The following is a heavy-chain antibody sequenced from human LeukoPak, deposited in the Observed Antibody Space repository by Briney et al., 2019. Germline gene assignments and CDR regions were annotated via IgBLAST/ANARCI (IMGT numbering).Heavy chain of an antibody. Sequence: SETLSLTCAVYGGSFSGYYWSWIRQPPGKGLEWIGEINHSGSTNYNPSLKSRVTISVDTSKNQFSLKLSSVTAADTAVYYCASGSGGDYSYYYYYYGMDVWGQGTTVTVSS. J-gene: IGHJ6*02. CDR3: ASGSGGDYSYYYYYYGMDV. D-gene: IGHD4-17*01. V-gene: IGHV4-34*01. CDR1: GGSFSGYY. CDR2: INHSGST.